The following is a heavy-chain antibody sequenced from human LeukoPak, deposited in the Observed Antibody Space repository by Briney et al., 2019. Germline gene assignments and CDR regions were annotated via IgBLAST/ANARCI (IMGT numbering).Heavy chain of an antibody. Sequence: SETLSLTCAVYGGSFSGYYWSWIRQPPGKGLEWIGEINHSGSTNYNPSLKSRVTISVDTSKNQFSLKLSSVTAADTAVYYCAGGRLTASDYWGQGTLVTVSS. D-gene: IGHD3-16*01. CDR3: AGGRLTASDY. CDR1: GGSFSGYY. J-gene: IGHJ4*02. CDR2: INHSGST. V-gene: IGHV4-34*01.